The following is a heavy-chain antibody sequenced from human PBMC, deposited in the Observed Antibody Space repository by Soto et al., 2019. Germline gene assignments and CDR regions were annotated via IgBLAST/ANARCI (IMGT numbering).Heavy chain of an antibody. CDR3: ARGSRDSYPGSRIFDL. Sequence: EVQLVESGGGLIQPGGSLRLSCAASGFTVSSNYMSWVRQAPGKGLEWVSTTTDTDGDRKYADSVRGRFTISRDNSKNALYVQMSSLRAEDSAVYFCARGSRDSYPGSRIFDLWGRGTRVTVSS. D-gene: IGHD3-10*01. CDR2: TDTDGDR. V-gene: IGHV3-53*01. J-gene: IGHJ4*02. CDR1: GFTVSSNY.